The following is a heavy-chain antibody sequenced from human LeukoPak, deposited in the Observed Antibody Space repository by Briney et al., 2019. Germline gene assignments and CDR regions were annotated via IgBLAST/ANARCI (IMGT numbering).Heavy chain of an antibody. CDR3: ARYCTNGVCYEDFDY. CDR2: IIPILSIA. CDR1: GGTFSSYT. Sequence: SVKVSCKASGGTFSSYTISWVRQAPGQALEWMGRIIPILSIANYAQKFQGRVTITADKSTSTAYMELSSLRSEDTAVYYCARYCTNGVCYEDFDYWGQGTLVTVSS. D-gene: IGHD2-8*01. V-gene: IGHV1-69*02. J-gene: IGHJ4*02.